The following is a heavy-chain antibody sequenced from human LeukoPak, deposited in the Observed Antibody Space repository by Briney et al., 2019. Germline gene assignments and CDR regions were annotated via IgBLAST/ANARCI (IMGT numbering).Heavy chain of an antibody. CDR2: ISGSGGST. J-gene: IGHJ4*02. D-gene: IGHD3-9*01. Sequence: PGGSLRLSCAASGFTFSSYAMSWVRQAPGKGLEWVSAISGSGGSTYYADSVKGRFTISRDNSKNTLYLQMNSLRAEDTAVYYCAKDAYYDILTGYSGPSFDYWGQGTLVTVSS. V-gene: IGHV3-23*01. CDR1: GFTFSSYA. CDR3: AKDAYYDILTGYSGPSFDY.